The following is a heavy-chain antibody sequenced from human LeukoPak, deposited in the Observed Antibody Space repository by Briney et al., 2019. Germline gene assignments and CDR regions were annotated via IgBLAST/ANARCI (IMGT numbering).Heavy chain of an antibody. J-gene: IGHJ4*02. CDR3: AKRDSADLYYFDY. D-gene: IGHD5-18*01. CDR2: IGKSGGGT. Sequence: GGSLRLSCAASGFTFTNYALSWVRQAPGKGLEWVSTIGKSGGGTYYADSVKGLFTISRDNSKSTLYLQMNSLRAEDTAVYYCAKRDSADLYYFDYWGQGTLVTVSS. CDR1: GFTFTNYA. V-gene: IGHV3-23*01.